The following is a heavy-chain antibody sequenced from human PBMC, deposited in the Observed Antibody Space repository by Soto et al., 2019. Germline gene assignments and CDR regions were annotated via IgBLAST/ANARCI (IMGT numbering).Heavy chain of an antibody. J-gene: IGHJ6*02. D-gene: IGHD3-22*01. V-gene: IGHV3-48*01. CDR2: ISSSSATI. Sequence: QPGGSLRLSCAASGFPFSMYTMNWVRQAPGKGLEWVSYISSSSATIYHADSVRGRFTISRDNAKKLLYLQMNSLRAEDTALYYCARDVSDYYDPNYYSYNSMDVWGQGTTVTVSS. CDR1: GFPFSMYT. CDR3: ARDVSDYYDPNYYSYNSMDV.